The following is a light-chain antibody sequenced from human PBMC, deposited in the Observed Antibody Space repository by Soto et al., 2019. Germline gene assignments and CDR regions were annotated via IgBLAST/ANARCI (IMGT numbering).Light chain of an antibody. CDR3: HQRSNWPLT. V-gene: IGKV3-11*01. CDR1: QSVSSF. Sequence: PGERATLSCRTSQSVSSFLAWYQQKPGQAPRLLIYDTSNRAAGVPARFSGSGSGTDFTLTISSLEPEDFALYYCHQRSNWPLTFGGGTKVEIK. CDR2: DTS. J-gene: IGKJ4*01.